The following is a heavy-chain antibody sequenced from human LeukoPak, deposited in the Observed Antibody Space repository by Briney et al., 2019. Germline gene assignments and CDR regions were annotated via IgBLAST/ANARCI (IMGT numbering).Heavy chain of an antibody. D-gene: IGHD3-9*01. CDR1: GFNLSAYY. J-gene: IGHJ4*02. V-gene: IGHV3-21*01. CDR2: ITSGGDYI. Sequence: NSGGSLRLSCTASGFNLSAYYMHWIRQAPGKRLEWVSSITSGGDYIYYADSVKGRFTTSRDNAKNSLSLQLNSLRVEDTAVYYCARGHYDVLAASYKWTPDYWGQGTLVTVSS. CDR3: ARGHYDVLAASYKWTPDY.